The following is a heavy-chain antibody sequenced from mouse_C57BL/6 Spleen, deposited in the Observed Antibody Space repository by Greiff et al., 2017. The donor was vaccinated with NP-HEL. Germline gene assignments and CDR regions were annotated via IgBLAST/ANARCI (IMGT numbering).Heavy chain of an antibody. V-gene: IGHV5-16*01. Sequence: EVMLVESEGGLVQPGSSMKLSCTASGFTFSDYYMAWVRQVPGKGLEWVANINYDGSSTYYLDSLKSRFIISRDNAKNILYLQMSSLKSEDTATYYCARDHQLGYWYFDVWGTGTTVTVSS. CDR3: ARDHQLGYWYFDV. CDR2: INYDGSST. J-gene: IGHJ1*03. D-gene: IGHD4-1*02. CDR1: GFTFSDYY.